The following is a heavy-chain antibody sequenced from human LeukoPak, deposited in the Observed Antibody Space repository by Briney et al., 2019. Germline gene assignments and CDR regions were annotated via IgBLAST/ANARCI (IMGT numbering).Heavy chain of an antibody. V-gene: IGHV4-39*07. Sequence: SETLSLTCTVSGGFISSNSAYWSWIRQPPGKALEWIGNIYYSGTTYYNPSLQSRVTMSVDTSNNQFSLKLTSVTAADTAVYYCARHGGFNFDYWGQGTLVTVSS. CDR3: ARHGGFNFDY. J-gene: IGHJ4*02. CDR2: IYYSGTT. D-gene: IGHD2-15*01. CDR1: GGFISSNSAY.